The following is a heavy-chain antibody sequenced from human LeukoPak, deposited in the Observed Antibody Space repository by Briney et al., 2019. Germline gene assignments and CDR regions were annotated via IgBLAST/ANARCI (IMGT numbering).Heavy chain of an antibody. CDR2: INSDGSST. CDR3: ASWTPYYYDTGY. J-gene: IGHJ4*02. D-gene: IGHD3-22*01. CDR1: GFTFSSYS. V-gene: IGHV3-74*01. Sequence: QTGGSLRLSCAASGFTFSSYSMHWVRQAPGKGLVWVSRINSDGSSTSYADSVKGRFTISRDNAKNTLYLQMNSLRAEDTAVYYCASWTPYYYDTGYWGQGTLVTVSS.